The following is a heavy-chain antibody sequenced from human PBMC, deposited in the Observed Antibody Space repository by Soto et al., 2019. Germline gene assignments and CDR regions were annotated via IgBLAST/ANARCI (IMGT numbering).Heavy chain of an antibody. J-gene: IGHJ6*02. CDR2: INTNSGGT. CDR3: ARDRRDIVVVPAAKSRGVYYYWMDD. D-gene: IGHD2-2*01. V-gene: IGHV1-2*02. CDR1: GYSFTGYY. Sequence: ASVTVSCKASGYSFTGYYLHWARQAPGHGLVWMGWINTNSGGTNYAQKFQGRVTMTRETSISTAYMELSRLRSDDTAVYYCARDRRDIVVVPAAKSRGVYYYWMDDWGQGTTVTVSS.